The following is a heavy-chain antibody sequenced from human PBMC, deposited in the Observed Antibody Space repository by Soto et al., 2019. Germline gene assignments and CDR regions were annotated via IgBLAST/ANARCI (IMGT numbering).Heavy chain of an antibody. CDR3: AKDAMTTVITSGFDY. CDR2: MSWNSGSI. CDR1: GFTFDDYA. V-gene: IGHV3-9*01. Sequence: PGGSLRLSCAASGFTFDDYAMHWVRQAPGKGLEWVSGMSWNSGSINYADSVKGRFTISRDNAKNSPYLQMNSLRAEDTALYYCAKDAMTTVITSGFDYWGQGTLVTVSS. D-gene: IGHD4-4*01. J-gene: IGHJ4*02.